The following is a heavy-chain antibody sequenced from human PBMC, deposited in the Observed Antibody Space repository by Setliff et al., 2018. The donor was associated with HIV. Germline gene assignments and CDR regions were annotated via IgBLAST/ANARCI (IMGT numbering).Heavy chain of an antibody. J-gene: IGHJ3*02. D-gene: IGHD2-2*01. CDR2: ISAYNGNT. CDR1: GYTLTSYG. V-gene: IGHV1-18*01. CDR3: ARDRGVYCRSTNCCSPVDAFDI. Sequence: ASVKVSCKASGYTLTSYGISWVRQAPGQGLEWMGWISAYNGNTNYAQKVQGRVTMTTDTSTSTAYMELRSLRSDDTAVYYCARDRGVYCRSTNCCSPVDAFDIWGQGTMVTVSS.